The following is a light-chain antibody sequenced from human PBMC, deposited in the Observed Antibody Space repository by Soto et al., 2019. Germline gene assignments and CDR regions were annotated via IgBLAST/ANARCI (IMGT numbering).Light chain of an antibody. CDR3: QTWGTGIHYV. J-gene: IGLJ1*01. Sequence: QPVLTQSPSASASLGASVKLTCTLSSLHSSYAIAWHQQQPEKGPRYLMKLNSDGSHSKGDGIPDRFSGSSSGAERYLTISSLQSEDDADYYCQTWGTGIHYVFGTGTKLTVL. CDR2: LNSDGSH. V-gene: IGLV4-69*01. CDR1: SLHSSYA.